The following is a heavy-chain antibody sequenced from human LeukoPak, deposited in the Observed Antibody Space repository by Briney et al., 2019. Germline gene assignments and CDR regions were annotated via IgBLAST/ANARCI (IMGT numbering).Heavy chain of an antibody. Sequence: ASVKVSCKASGYTFTGYYMYWVRQVPGQGLEWMGRINPNSGGTNYAQKFQGRVTMTRDTSISTAYMELRSLRSDDTAVYYCAREVRGAVDPWGQGTLVTVSS. J-gene: IGHJ5*02. CDR3: AREVRGAVDP. CDR1: GYTFTGYY. V-gene: IGHV1-2*06. D-gene: IGHD2-21*01. CDR2: INPNSGGT.